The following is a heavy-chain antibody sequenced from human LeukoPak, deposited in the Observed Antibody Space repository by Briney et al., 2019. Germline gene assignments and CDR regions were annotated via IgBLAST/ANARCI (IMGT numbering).Heavy chain of an antibody. CDR1: GGSFSGYY. J-gene: IGHJ6*02. CDR2: INHSGST. Sequence: SETLSLTCAVYGGSFSGYYWSWIRQPPGKGLEWIGEINHSGSTNYNPSLKSRVTISVDTSKNQFSLKLSSVTAADTAVYYCARGRSGVAEHKATRSRLLDVWGQGTTVTVSS. V-gene: IGHV4-34*01. CDR3: ARGRSGVAEHKATRSRLLDV. D-gene: IGHD2-21*01.